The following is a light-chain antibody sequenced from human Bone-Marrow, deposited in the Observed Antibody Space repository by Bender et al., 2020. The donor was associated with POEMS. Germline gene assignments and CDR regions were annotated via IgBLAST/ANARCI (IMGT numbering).Light chain of an antibody. CDR1: SSDVGGYNY. CDR2: DVS. J-gene: IGLJ3*02. V-gene: IGLV2-14*03. Sequence: QSALTQPASVSGSPGQSITISCTGTSSDVGGYNYVSWFQQHPPKAPKLMIYDVSHRPSGVPDRFSGSKSGTSASLAISGLQSEDEADYYCAAWEDSLNGWVFGGGTKLTVL. CDR3: AAWEDSLNGWV.